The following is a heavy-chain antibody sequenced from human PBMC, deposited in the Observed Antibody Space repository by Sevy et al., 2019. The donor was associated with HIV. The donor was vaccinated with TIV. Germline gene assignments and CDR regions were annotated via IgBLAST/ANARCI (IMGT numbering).Heavy chain of an antibody. V-gene: IGHV3-21*01. J-gene: IGHJ3*01. CDR3: ARDYGGLNAFDF. CDR2: ISRSNTYI. Sequence: GGSLRLSCAASGFIFSSYSMNWVHQAPGKGLEWVASISRSNTYIYYADSVKGRFTISRDDAKNSLYLQMNSLRAEDTAVYYCARDYGGLNAFDFWGQGTMVTVSS. CDR1: GFIFSSYS. D-gene: IGHD4-17*01.